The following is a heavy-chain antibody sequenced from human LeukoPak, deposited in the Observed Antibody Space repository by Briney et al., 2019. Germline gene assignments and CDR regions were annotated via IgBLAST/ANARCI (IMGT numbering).Heavy chain of an antibody. Sequence: ASVKVSCKASGYTFTGYYMHWVRQAPGQGLEWMGWINPNSGGTNYARKFQGRVTMTRDTSISTAYMELSRLRSDDTAVYYCARRMWMGSGRSGAFDIWGQGTMVTVSS. D-gene: IGHD2-15*01. J-gene: IGHJ3*02. CDR3: ARRMWMGSGRSGAFDI. CDR1: GYTFTGYY. CDR2: INPNSGGT. V-gene: IGHV1-2*02.